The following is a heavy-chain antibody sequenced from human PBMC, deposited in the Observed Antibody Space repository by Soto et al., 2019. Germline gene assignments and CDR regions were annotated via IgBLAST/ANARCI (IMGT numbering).Heavy chain of an antibody. J-gene: IGHJ4*02. V-gene: IGHV1-69*01. CDR1: GGTFSSYA. CDR3: ARGSDYYDSSGYYYPFDY. D-gene: IGHD3-22*01. CDR2: IIPIFGTA. Sequence: QVQLVQSGAEVTKPGSSVKVSCKASGGTFSSYAISWVRQAPGQGLEWMGGIIPIFGTANYAQKFQGRVTITADESTSTAYMELSSLRSEDTAVYYCARGSDYYDSSGYYYPFDYWGQGTLVTVSS.